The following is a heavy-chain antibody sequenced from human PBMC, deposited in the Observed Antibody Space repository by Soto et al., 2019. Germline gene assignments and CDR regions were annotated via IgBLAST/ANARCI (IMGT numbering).Heavy chain of an antibody. CDR2: IYYSGNT. Sequence: QLQLQESGPGLLRPSETLSLTCTVSGGSIGSSSYYWGWLRQSPGKGLEWIGNIYYSGNTFYNPSHKSRVIISVDTSKNQFYLHLSAVTAADTAIFCCASIAAPGTTHFDFWGQGTLVPVSS. CDR3: ASIAAPGTTHFDF. CDR1: GGSIGSSSYY. D-gene: IGHD6-13*01. V-gene: IGHV4-39*01. J-gene: IGHJ4*02.